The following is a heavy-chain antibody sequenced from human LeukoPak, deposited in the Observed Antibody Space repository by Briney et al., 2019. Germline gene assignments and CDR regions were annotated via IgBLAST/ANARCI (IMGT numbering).Heavy chain of an antibody. CDR2: IYYSGST. V-gene: IGHV4-31*03. CDR1: GGSISSGGYY. CDR3: GRDGVAGYGRAPRGWFDP. J-gene: IGHJ5*02. D-gene: IGHD5-12*01. Sequence: SQTLSLTCTVSGGSISSGGYYWSWIHQHPGKGLEWIGYIYYSGSTYYNPSLKSRVTISVDTSKNQFSLKLSSVTAADTAVYCWGRDGVAGYGRAPRGWFDPWGQGPLAPVSS.